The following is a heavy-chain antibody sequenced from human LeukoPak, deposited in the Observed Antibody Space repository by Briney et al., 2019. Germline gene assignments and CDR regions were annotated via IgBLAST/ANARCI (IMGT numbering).Heavy chain of an antibody. J-gene: IGHJ4*02. V-gene: IGHV3-74*01. D-gene: IGHD3-22*01. CDR1: GFTFSSYW. CDR3: ARGPGYYDSSGYRYFFDY. Sequence: GGSLRLSCAASGFTFSSYWMHWVRQAPGKGLVWVSRINGDGSTTTYADSVKGRFTISRDSARNALYLQMNSLRAEDTAVYYCARGPGYYDSSGYRYFFDYWGQGTLVTVSS. CDR2: INGDGSTT.